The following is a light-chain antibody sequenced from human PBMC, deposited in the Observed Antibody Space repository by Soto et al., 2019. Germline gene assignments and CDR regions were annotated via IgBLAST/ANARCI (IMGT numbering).Light chain of an antibody. CDR2: GAS. CDR1: QGVGSN. CDR3: QQYGSLPIT. Sequence: EVVMTQSPATLSVSRGDGAALSCRASQGVGSNLAWYQQKPGQAHRXLISGASSRATGIPDRFSGSGSGTDFTLTISRVEPEDFEVYYCQQYGSLPITFGQGTRLENK. J-gene: IGKJ5*01. V-gene: IGKV3-20*01.